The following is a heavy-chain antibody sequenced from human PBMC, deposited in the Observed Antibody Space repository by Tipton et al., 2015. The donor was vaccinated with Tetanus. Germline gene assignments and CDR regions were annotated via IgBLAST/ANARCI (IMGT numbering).Heavy chain of an antibody. CDR3: AVRDSSPWGFDP. J-gene: IGHJ5*02. CDR1: GDSISSSSYH. Sequence: TLSLTCTVSGDSISSSSYHWGWIRQTPGKGLEWIGSLYDTGTTKYNPSLKSRVAISVDRSKNEFSLQLRSVTAADTAVYYCAVRDSSPWGFDPWGPGTLVTVTS. D-gene: IGHD6-6*01. CDR2: LYDTGTT. V-gene: IGHV4-39*07.